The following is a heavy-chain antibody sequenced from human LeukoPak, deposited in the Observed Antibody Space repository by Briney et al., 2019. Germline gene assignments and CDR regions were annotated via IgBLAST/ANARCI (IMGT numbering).Heavy chain of an antibody. J-gene: IGHJ6*03. V-gene: IGHV1-2*06. CDR1: GYTFTGYY. Sequence: ASVKVSCKASGYTFTGYYMHWVRQAPGQGLEWMGRTNPNSGGANYAQKFQGRVTMTRDTSISTAYMELSRLRSDDTAVYYCARDGWELLDYYYMDVWGKGTTVTVSS. CDR2: TNPNSGGA. D-gene: IGHD1-26*01. CDR3: ARDGWELLDYYYMDV.